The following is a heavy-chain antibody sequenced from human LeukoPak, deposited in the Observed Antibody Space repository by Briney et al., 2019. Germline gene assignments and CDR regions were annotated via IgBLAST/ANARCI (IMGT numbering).Heavy chain of an antibody. CDR2: IYTSGST. CDR3: VYVSSSVWGDAFDI. CDR1: GGSISSGSYY. Sequence: PSETLSLTCTVSGGSISSGSYYWSWIRQPAGKGLEWIGRIYTSGSTNYNPSLKSRVTISVDTSKNQFSLKLSSVTAADTAVYYCVYVSSSVWGDAFDIWGQGTMVTVSS. J-gene: IGHJ3*02. D-gene: IGHD2-2*01. V-gene: IGHV4-61*02.